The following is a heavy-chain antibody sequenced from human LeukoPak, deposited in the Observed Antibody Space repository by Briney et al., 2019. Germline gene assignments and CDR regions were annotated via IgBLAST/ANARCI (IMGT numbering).Heavy chain of an antibody. J-gene: IGHJ4*02. CDR3: ARRHRRNSASYGQFDY. CDR2: IFPADPDT. Sequence: GESLKISCKGSGYSFTSYWIGWVRQMPGKGLEWMGIIFPADPDTRYSPSFQGQITISADKSISTAYLQWSSLKASDTAMYYCARRHRRNSASYGQFDYWGQGTLVTVSS. D-gene: IGHD6-19*01. CDR1: GYSFTSYW. V-gene: IGHV5-51*01.